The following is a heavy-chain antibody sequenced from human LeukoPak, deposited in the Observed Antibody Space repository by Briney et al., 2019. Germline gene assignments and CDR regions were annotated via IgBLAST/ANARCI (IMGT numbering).Heavy chain of an antibody. CDR1: GGSFSGYY. D-gene: IGHD6-19*01. V-gene: IGHV4-34*01. J-gene: IGHJ4*02. Sequence: SETLSLTCAVYGGSFSGYYWSWIRQPPGKGLEWIGEINHSGSTNYNPSLKSRVTISVDTSKNQFSLKLSSVTAADTAVYYCARGLKRYSSGWYSPFDYWGQGTLVTVSS. CDR2: INHSGST. CDR3: ARGLKRYSSGWYSPFDY.